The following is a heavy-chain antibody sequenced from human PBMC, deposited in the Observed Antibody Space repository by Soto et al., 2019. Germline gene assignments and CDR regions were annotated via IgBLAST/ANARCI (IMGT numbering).Heavy chain of an antibody. J-gene: IGHJ4*02. D-gene: IGHD4-17*01. V-gene: IGHV3-23*01. CDR3: AKYWYFTTVTALDY. Sequence: EVQLLESGGGLVQPGGSLRLSCAASGFTFSSYAMSWVRQAPGKGLEWVSAISGSGGSTYYADSVKGRSTISRDNSKNTLYLQMNSLRAEDTAVYYCAKYWYFTTVTALDYWGQGTLVTVSS. CDR1: GFTFSSYA. CDR2: ISGSGGST.